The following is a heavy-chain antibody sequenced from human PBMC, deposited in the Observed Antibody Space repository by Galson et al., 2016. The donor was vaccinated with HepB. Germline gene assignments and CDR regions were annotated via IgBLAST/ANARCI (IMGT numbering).Heavy chain of an antibody. J-gene: IGHJ4*02. V-gene: IGHV4-4*02. CDR2: IYHSGTT. CDR3: AREGLLGTTSCCKGFDY. Sequence: SETLSLTCAVSGGSITSTNWWSWVRQPPGKGLEWIGEIYHSGTTNYNPSLKSRVTMSVDKSNNQFSLKLTSVTAADTAVYYCAREGLLGTTSCCKGFDYWGQGALDTVSS. D-gene: IGHD2-2*01. CDR1: GGSITSTNW.